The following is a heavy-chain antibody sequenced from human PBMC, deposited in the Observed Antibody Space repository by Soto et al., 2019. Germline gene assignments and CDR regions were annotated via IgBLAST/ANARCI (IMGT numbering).Heavy chain of an antibody. CDR1: GFTFSSYG. J-gene: IGHJ3*02. V-gene: IGHV3-30*03. CDR3: ARDQWYSSSSDPDAFDI. D-gene: IGHD6-6*01. Sequence: QVQLVESGGGVVQPGRSLRLSCAASGFTFSSYGMHWVRQAPGKGLEWVAIISYDGDNKYYADSVKGRFTISRDNSKNTLYRQMNSLRGEDTAVYYCARDQWYSSSSDPDAFDIWGQGTMVTVSS. CDR2: ISYDGDNK.